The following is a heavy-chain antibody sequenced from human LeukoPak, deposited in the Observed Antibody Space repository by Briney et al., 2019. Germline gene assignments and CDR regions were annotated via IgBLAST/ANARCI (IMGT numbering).Heavy chain of an antibody. V-gene: IGHV3-21*01. D-gene: IGHD5-24*01. CDR2: ISSSSSHI. J-gene: IGHJ4*02. Sequence: GGSLRLSCVASGFTFSSYSINWVRQAPGKGLEWVSCISSSSSHIFYADSVKGRFTISRDNAKNSVYLEMNGLRAEDTAVYYCARDRGEGCNSYWGQGTLVTVSS. CDR1: GFTFSSYS. CDR3: ARDRGEGCNSY.